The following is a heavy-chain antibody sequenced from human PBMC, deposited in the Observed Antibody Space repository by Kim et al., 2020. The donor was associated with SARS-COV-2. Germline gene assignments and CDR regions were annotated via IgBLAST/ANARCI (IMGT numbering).Heavy chain of an antibody. CDR2: ISGSGGST. V-gene: IGHV3-23*01. J-gene: IGHJ6*02. CDR3: AKPMPRSSPGNYYYGMDV. D-gene: IGHD6-6*01. CDR1: GFTFSSYA. Sequence: GGSLRLSCAASGFTFSSYAMSWVRQAPGKGLEWVSAISGSGGSTYYADSVKGRFTISRDNSKNTLYLQMNSLRAEDTAVYYCAKPMPRSSPGNYYYGMDVWGQGTTVTVSS.